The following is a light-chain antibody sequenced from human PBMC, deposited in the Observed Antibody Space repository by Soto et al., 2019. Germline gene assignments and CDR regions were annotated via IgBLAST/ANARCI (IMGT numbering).Light chain of an antibody. CDR1: QSIRSY. CDR3: QHSSITPST. V-gene: IGKV1-39*01. CDR2: ASS. J-gene: IGKJ1*01. Sequence: DIQMTQSPSSLSASVGDRVTISCRASQSIRSYLNWYQHKPGKAPKLLIYASSTLQGGVPSRFSGSGSGTDFPLTISILQPDDFAPYYCQHSSITPSTFGQGTKVEIK.